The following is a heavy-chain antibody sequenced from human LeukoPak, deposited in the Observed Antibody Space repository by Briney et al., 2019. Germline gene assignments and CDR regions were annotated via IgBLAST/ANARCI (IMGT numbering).Heavy chain of an antibody. J-gene: IGHJ4*02. CDR3: ARGENTYIDY. CDR1: GFTFSIYW. Sequence: GGSMRLSCAASGFTFSIYWMHWVRQAPGKGLVWVSRISSEGSSTTYADSVKGRFTISRDNAKDTLYLQMNSLRAEDTAVYYCARGENTYIDYWGQGTLVTVS. D-gene: IGHD3-16*01. CDR2: ISSEGSST. V-gene: IGHV3-74*01.